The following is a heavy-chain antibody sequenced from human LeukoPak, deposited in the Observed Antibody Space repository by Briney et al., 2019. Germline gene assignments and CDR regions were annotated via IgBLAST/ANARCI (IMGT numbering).Heavy chain of an antibody. Sequence: GGSLRLSCAASGFTFSSYEMNWVRQAPGKGLEWVSYISSSGSTIYYADSVKGRFTISRDNAKNSLYLQMNSLRAEDTAVYYCARAKYSSGCSGYWGQGTLVTVSA. CDR3: ARAKYSSGCSGY. CDR2: ISSSGSTI. J-gene: IGHJ4*02. CDR1: GFTFSSYE. V-gene: IGHV3-48*03. D-gene: IGHD6-19*01.